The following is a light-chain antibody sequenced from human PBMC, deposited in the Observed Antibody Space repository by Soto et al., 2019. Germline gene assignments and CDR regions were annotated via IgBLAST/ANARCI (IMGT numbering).Light chain of an antibody. Sequence: EIVMTQSPVTLSVSPGEGATLSCRASQSVRRNLAWYQQRPGQAPRLLIYGASTRATGIPARFSGSGSGTEFTFTISSLQSEDSAVYYCQQYDVWPPLTFGGGTKVEIK. J-gene: IGKJ4*01. CDR1: QSVRRN. CDR2: GAS. V-gene: IGKV3-15*01. CDR3: QQYDVWPPLT.